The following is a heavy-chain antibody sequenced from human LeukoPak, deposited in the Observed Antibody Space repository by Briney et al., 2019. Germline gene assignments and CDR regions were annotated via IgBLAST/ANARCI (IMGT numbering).Heavy chain of an antibody. J-gene: IGHJ4*02. CDR3: GRGGGEDTGMIHDY. CDR2: LNPSGGGT. D-gene: IGHD5-18*01. CDR1: GYTFTGYY. V-gene: IGHV1-46*01. Sequence: ASVKVSCKASGYTFTGYYMHWVRQAPGQGLEWMGILNPSGGGTSYAQKFQGRVTMTRDTSTSTVYMELSSLRSEDTAVYYCGRGGGEDTGMIHDYWGQGTLVTVSS.